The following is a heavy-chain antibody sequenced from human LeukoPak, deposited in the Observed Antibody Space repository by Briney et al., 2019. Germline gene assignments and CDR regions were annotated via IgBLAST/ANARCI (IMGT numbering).Heavy chain of an antibody. D-gene: IGHD6-13*01. CDR3: ARDVRRSSSTANSYYYYMDV. V-gene: IGHV4-4*07. Sequence: SETLSLTCTVSDGSISNYYWSWIRQPARKGREWIGRIYTSGTTNYNPSLKSRVTMSVDTSKNHFSLNLDSVTAADTAVYYCARDVRRSSSTANSYYYYMDVWGKGTTVTVSS. CDR2: IYTSGTT. J-gene: IGHJ6*03. CDR1: DGSISNYY.